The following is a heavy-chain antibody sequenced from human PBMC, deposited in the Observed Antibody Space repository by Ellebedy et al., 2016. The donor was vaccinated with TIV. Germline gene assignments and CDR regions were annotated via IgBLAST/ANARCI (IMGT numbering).Heavy chain of an antibody. J-gene: IGHJ5*01. CDR3: ARDLLGVGWFDS. V-gene: IGHV4-59*01. CDR1: GGSITNDY. CDR2: IYYSGST. Sequence: MPSETLSLTCTVSGGSITNDYWNWIRQPPGKGLEWIGYIYYSGSTNYNPSLKSRVTISLDRSKNQLSLNLNSVTAADTAVYYCARDLLGVGWFDSWGQGNLVTVSS. D-gene: IGHD3-3*01.